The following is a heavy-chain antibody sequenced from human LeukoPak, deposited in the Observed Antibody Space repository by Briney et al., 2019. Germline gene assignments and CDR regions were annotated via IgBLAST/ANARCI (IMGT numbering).Heavy chain of an antibody. V-gene: IGHV1-2*02. CDR1: GGTFSSYA. D-gene: IGHD1-20*01. CDR3: ARDREGITGKDWYYYGMDV. CDR2: INPNSGGT. J-gene: IGHJ6*02. Sequence: GSSVKVSCKASGGTFSSYAISWVRQAPGQGLEWMGWINPNSGGTNYAQKFQGRVTMTRDTSISTAYMDLSRRRSDDTAVYYCARDREGITGKDWYYYGMDVWGQGTTVTVSS.